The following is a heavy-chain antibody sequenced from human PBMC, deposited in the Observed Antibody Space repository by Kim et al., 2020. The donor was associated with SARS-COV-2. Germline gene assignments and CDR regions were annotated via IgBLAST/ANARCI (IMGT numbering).Heavy chain of an antibody. CDR1: GGSVSSGSYY. CDR3: ARDPGGLDY. J-gene: IGHJ4*02. Sequence: SETLSLTCTVSGGSVSSGSYYWSWIRQPPGKGLEWIGYIYYSGSTNYNPSLKSRVTISVDTSKNQFSLKLSSVTAADTAVYYCARDPGGLDYWGQGTLVTVSS. CDR2: IYYSGST. D-gene: IGHD3-16*01. V-gene: IGHV4-61*01.